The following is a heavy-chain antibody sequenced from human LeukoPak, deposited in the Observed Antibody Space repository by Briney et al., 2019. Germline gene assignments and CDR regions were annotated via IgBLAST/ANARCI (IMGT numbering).Heavy chain of an antibody. CDR2: IKQDGSEK. V-gene: IGHV3-7*03. CDR3: AKVGGYSYGYFDY. Sequence: GGSLRLSCPASGFIFSSYWMSWVRQAPGKGLEWVANIKQDGSEKYYVDSVKGRFTISRDNAKNSLYLQMNSLRAEDTAVYYCAKVGGYSYGYFDYWGRGTLVTVSS. CDR1: GFIFSSYW. J-gene: IGHJ4*02. D-gene: IGHD5-18*01.